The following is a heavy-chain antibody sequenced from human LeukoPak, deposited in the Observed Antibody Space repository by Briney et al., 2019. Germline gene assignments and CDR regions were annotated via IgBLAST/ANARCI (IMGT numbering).Heavy chain of an antibody. CDR3: AKGPSSGPPYYFDY. D-gene: IGHD5-12*01. Sequence: HPGGSLRLSCAASGFTFSSYAMSWVRQAPGKGLEWVSTISGGGDYTYYADSVKGRFTISRVSSKNALYLQMNSLRAEDTAVYYCAKGPSSGPPYYFDYWGQGTLVTVSS. J-gene: IGHJ4*02. CDR2: ISGGGDYT. CDR1: GFTFSSYA. V-gene: IGHV3-23*01.